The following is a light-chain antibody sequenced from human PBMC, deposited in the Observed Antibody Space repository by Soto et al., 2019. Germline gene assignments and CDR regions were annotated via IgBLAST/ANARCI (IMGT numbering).Light chain of an antibody. CDR1: QSVSYN. Sequence: EIVMTQSPATLSVSPGERATLSCRASQSVSYNLAWYQQKPGQAPRLIIYGASTRATGIPARLSGSGSGTQFTLTISSLQSEDSAVYYCQQYNNWWTFGQGPKVEIK. CDR2: GAS. CDR3: QQYNNWWT. V-gene: IGKV3-15*01. J-gene: IGKJ1*01.